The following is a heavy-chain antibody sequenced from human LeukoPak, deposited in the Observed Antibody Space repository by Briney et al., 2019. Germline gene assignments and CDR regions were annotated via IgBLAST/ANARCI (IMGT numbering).Heavy chain of an antibody. J-gene: IGHJ6*02. CDR3: ARGRYDILTGEPNGMDV. CDR2: MNPNSGNT. CDR1: GYTFTSYD. Sequence: ASVKVSCKASGYTFTSYDINWVRQATGQGLEWIGWMNPNSGNTGYAQKFQGRVTMTRNTSISTAYMELSSLRSEDAAVYYCARGRYDILTGEPNGMDVWGQGTTVTVSS. D-gene: IGHD3-9*01. V-gene: IGHV1-8*02.